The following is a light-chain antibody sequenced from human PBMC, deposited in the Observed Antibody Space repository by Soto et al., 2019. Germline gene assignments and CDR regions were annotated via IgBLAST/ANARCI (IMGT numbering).Light chain of an antibody. J-gene: IGKJ1*01. CDR2: GAS. V-gene: IGKV3-15*01. CDR3: QQYNNWPPT. CDR1: QRISNY. Sequence: ERVMTQSPATLSVSPGERATLSCRASQRISNYLAWYQQKPGQAPRLLISGASTRATGIPARFSGSGSGTEFTLTISSLQSEDLAVYYCQQYNNWPPTFGQGTKVDIK.